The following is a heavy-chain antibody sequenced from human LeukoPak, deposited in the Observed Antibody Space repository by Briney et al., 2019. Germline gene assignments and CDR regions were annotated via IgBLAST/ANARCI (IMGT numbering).Heavy chain of an antibody. V-gene: IGHV4-34*01. CDR2: INHSGST. Sequence: SETLSLACAVYGGSFSGYYWSWIRQPPGKGLEWIGEINHSGSTNYNPSLKSRVTISADTSKNQFSLKLSSVTAADTAVYYCARGLSVGATAYYSDYWGQGTLVTVSS. CDR3: ARGLSVGATAYYSDY. D-gene: IGHD1-26*01. CDR1: GGSFSGYY. J-gene: IGHJ4*02.